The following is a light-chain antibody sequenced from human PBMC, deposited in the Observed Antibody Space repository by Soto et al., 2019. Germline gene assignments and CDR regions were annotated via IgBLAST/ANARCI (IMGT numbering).Light chain of an antibody. J-gene: IGKJ3*01. CDR3: QQSYSTPRTT. CDR2: AAS. Sequence: DIQMTQSPSSLSASVGDRVTITCRASQSISSYLNWYQQKRGKAPKLLIYAASSLQSGVPSRFSGSGSGTDFTLPISSLQPEDFATYYCQQSYSTPRTTFGPGTKVDIK. CDR1: QSISSY. V-gene: IGKV1-39*01.